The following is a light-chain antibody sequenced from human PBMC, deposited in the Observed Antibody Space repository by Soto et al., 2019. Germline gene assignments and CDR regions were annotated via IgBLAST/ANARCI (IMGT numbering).Light chain of an antibody. J-gene: IGKJ4*01. CDR3: QQYGSSPLT. CDR2: GAS. CDR1: QSVSSSY. Sequence: EIVLTQSPGTLSLSPGERATLSCRASQSVSSSYLAWYQQKPGQAPRLLIYGASSRPTGIPDRFSGSGSGTDFTITISRLEPEDFAVYYCQQYGSSPLTFGGGTKVEIK. V-gene: IGKV3-20*01.